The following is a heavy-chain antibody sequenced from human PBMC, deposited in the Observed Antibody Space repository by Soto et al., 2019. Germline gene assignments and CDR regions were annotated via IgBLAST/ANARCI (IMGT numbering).Heavy chain of an antibody. D-gene: IGHD6-6*01. Sequence: SETLSLTCAVYGGSFSGYYWSWIRQPPGKGLEWIGEINHSGSTNYNPSLKSRVTISVDTSKNKFSLKLSSVTAADTAVYYCARVLTRASLPSGPDYWGQGTLVTVPS. J-gene: IGHJ4*02. CDR1: GGSFSGYY. CDR2: INHSGST. CDR3: ARVLTRASLPSGPDY. V-gene: IGHV4-34*01.